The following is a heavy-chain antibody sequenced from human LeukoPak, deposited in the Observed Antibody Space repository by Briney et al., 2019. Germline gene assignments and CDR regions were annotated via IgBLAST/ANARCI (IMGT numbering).Heavy chain of an antibody. CDR1: GGSISSSNYY. CDR2: IYYSGST. J-gene: IGHJ4*02. D-gene: IGHD1-26*01. Sequence: PSETLSLTCTVSGGSISSSNYYWGWIRQPPGEGLEWIGNIYYSGSTYYNPSPKSRVTISVDTSKNQFSLELSSVTAADTAVYYCARNTQGATSYFDYWGQGTLVTVSS. CDR3: ARNTQGATSYFDY. V-gene: IGHV4-39*01.